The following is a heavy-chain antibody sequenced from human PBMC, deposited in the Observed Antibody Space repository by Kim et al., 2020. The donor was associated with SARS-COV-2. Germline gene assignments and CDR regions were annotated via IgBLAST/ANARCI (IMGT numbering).Heavy chain of an antibody. J-gene: IGHJ4*02. CDR3: ARELRGGTFEY. CDR1: GYTFTGYY. D-gene: IGHD3-16*01. CDR2: IISNSGVT. Sequence: ASVKVSCKASGYTFTGYYMHWVRQAPGQGLEWMGMIISNSGVTNYAQKYQGRVTMTRDTSITTANMELSSLRSDDTAVYYCARELRGGTFEYWGQGTLVTVSS. V-gene: IGHV1-2*02.